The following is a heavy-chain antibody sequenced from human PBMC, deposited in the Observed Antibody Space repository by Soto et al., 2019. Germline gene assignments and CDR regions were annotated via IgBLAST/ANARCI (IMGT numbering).Heavy chain of an antibody. CDR3: ARDLWGYCGADCYPLDV. J-gene: IGHJ6*02. V-gene: IGHV4-59*01. Sequence: PSETLSLTCTDSGGSISSYYWSWIRQPPGKGLEWIGYMYNTGSTIYNPSLKSRVTISVDTSKNQFSLKLNSVTAADTAVYYCARDLWGYCGADCYPLDVWGQGTTVTVS. D-gene: IGHD2-21*02. CDR1: GGSISSYY. CDR2: MYNTGST.